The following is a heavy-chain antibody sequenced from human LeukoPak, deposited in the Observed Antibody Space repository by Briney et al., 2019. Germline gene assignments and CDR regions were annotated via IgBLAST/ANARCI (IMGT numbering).Heavy chain of an antibody. CDR1: GASINSHY. D-gene: IGHD2-15*01. J-gene: IGHJ4*02. CDR2: IYTSGST. CDR3: ARALNPLPGTYYFDY. V-gene: IGHV4-4*07. Sequence: SETLSLTCTVSGASINSHYWSWIRQPAGKGLEWIGRIYTSGSTNYNSSLQSRVTMSVDTSKNQFSLKLTSVTAADTAVYYCARALNPLPGTYYFDYWGQGTLVTVSS.